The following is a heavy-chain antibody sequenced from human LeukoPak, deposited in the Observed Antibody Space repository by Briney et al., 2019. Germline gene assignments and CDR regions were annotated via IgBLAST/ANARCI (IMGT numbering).Heavy chain of an antibody. J-gene: IGHJ6*03. D-gene: IGHD6-19*01. CDR1: GFTVSRNY. Sequence: GGSLRLSCAASGFTVSRNYMSWVRQAPGKGLEWVSAISGSGGSTYYADSVKGRFTISRDNSKNTLYLQMNSLRAEDTAVYYCAKGNSGWYSDYYYMDVWGKGTTVTVSS. CDR3: AKGNSGWYSDYYYMDV. CDR2: ISGSGGST. V-gene: IGHV3-23*01.